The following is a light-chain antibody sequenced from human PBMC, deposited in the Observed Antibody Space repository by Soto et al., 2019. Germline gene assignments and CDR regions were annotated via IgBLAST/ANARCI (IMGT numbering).Light chain of an antibody. J-gene: IGKJ4*01. CDR1: QSVSSY. CDR2: DAS. Sequence: EIVLTQFPATLSLSPGERATLSCRASQSVSSYLAWYQQKPGQAPRLLIYDASNRATGIPAGFSGSGSGTDFTLTISSLEPEDFAVYYCQQRSNWPLFTFGGGTKVEIK. CDR3: QQRSNWPLFT. V-gene: IGKV3-11*01.